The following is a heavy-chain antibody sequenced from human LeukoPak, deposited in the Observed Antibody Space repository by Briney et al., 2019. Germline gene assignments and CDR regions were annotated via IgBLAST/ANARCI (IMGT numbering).Heavy chain of an antibody. CDR2: IIPILGIA. CDR3: ASSYSSSSRAFDY. J-gene: IGHJ4*02. D-gene: IGHD6-13*01. CDR1: GGTFSSYA. V-gene: IGHV1-69*04. Sequence: SVKVSCMASGGTFSSYAISWVRQAPGQGLEWMGRIIPILGIANYAQKFQGRVTITADKSTSTAYMELSSLRSEDTAVYYCASSYSSSSRAFDYWGQGTLVTVSS.